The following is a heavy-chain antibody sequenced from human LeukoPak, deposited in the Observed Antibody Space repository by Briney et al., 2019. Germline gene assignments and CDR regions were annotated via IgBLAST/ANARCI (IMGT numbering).Heavy chain of an antibody. Sequence: PSQTLSLTCAVSGGSISSGGYSWSWIRQPPGKGLEWIGYIYHSGSTYYNPSLKSRVTILVDRSKNQFSLKLSSVTAADTAVYYCARAPQRFYYYYGMDVWGQGTTVTVSS. CDR1: GGSISSGGYS. J-gene: IGHJ6*02. D-gene: IGHD1-14*01. V-gene: IGHV4-30-2*01. CDR2: IYHSGST. CDR3: ARAPQRFYYYYGMDV.